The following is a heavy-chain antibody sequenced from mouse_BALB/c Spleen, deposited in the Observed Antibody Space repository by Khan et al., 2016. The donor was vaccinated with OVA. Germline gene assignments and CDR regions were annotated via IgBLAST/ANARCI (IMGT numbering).Heavy chain of an antibody. CDR2: ISSGGTYT. V-gene: IGHV5-9-3*01. J-gene: IGHJ1*01. Sequence: EVELVESGGGLVKPGGSLKLSCAASGFTFSSYAMSWVRQTPEKRLEWVATISSGGTYTYYPDSVKGRFTISRDNATNTPYLQMSSLRSEDTAMCYCARPPITTVVATSYWFFDDWGAGTTVTVST. CDR3: ARPPITTVVATSYWFFDD. CDR1: GFTFSSYA. D-gene: IGHD1-1*01.